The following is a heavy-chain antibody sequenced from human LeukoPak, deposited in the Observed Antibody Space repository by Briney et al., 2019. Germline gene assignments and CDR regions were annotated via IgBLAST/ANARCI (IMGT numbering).Heavy chain of an antibody. CDR3: TTAPVTKWLAQPEFDY. V-gene: IGHV3-15*01. Sequence: GGSLRLSCAASGFTFSNAWMIWVRQAPGKGLEWVGRIKSKTDGGTTDYAAPVKSRFTISRDDSKNTLYLQMNSLTSEDTAVYYCTTAPVTKWLAQPEFDYWGKGTLVSVSS. CDR2: IKSKTDGGTT. J-gene: IGHJ4*02. CDR1: GFTFSNAW. D-gene: IGHD6-19*01.